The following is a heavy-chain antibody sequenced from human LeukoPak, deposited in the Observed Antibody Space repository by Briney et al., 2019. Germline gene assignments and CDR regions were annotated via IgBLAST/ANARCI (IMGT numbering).Heavy chain of an antibody. V-gene: IGHV3-23*01. J-gene: IGHJ4*02. Sequence: GGSLRLSCAGSGFTFSSHAMSWVQQAPGKGLEWVSAVSGSGDSTYYADSVKGRFTISRDYSKNTLFLQMNSLRAEDTALYYCAKSDCSSIYCYVLDYWGQGTLVTVSS. CDR3: AKSDCSSIYCYVLDY. CDR1: GFTFSSHA. CDR2: VSGSGDST. D-gene: IGHD2-2*01.